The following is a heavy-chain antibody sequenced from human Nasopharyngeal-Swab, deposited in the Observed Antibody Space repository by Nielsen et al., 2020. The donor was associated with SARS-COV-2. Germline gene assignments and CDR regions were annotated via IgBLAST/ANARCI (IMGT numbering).Heavy chain of an antibody. CDR3: ARGGLLRFGNMDV. D-gene: IGHD3-3*01. Sequence: GESLKISCAASGFTFSSYSMTWVRPAPGKGLEWVSSISSSSSYIYYADSAKGRFTISRDNAKNSLYLQMNSLRAEDTAVYYCARGGLLRFGNMDVWGKGTTVTVSS. CDR1: GFTFSSYS. V-gene: IGHV3-21*01. J-gene: IGHJ6*03. CDR2: ISSSSSYI.